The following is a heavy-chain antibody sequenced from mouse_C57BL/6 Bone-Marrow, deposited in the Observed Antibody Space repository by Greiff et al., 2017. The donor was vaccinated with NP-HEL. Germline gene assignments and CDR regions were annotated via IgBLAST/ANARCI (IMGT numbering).Heavy chain of an antibody. CDR1: GYTFTDYY. D-gene: IGHD5-1-1*01. CDR3: ARFCYTPYPLYAMDY. CDR2: IFPGSGST. Sequence: VQLQQSGPELVKPGASVKISCKASGYTFTDYYINWVKQRPGQGLEWIGWIFPGSGSTYYNEKFKGKATLTVDKSSSTAYMLLSSLTSEDSAVYFCARFCYTPYPLYAMDYWGQGTSVTVSS. J-gene: IGHJ4*01. V-gene: IGHV1-75*01.